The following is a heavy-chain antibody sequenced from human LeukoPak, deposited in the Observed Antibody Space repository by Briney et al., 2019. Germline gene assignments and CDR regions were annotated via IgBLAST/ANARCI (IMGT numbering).Heavy chain of an antibody. CDR3: AREGIAADRGKLIDY. CDR2: ISSSGRTI. CDR1: GFTFRDRE. D-gene: IGHD6-13*01. J-gene: IGHJ4*02. V-gene: IGHV3-48*03. Sequence: GGSLRLSCAASGFTFRDREMNWVRQAPGKGLQWVSYISSSGRTIYYADSVKGRFTTSRDNAKNSLYLQMNTLRAEDTAVYYCAREGIAADRGKLIDYWGQGTLVTVSS.